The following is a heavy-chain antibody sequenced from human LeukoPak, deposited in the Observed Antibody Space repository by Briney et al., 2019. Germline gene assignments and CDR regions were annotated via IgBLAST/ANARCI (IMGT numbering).Heavy chain of an antibody. CDR3: AINQAGYCGGGSCYRHEFYYMDV. D-gene: IGHD2-15*01. V-gene: IGHV1-69*06. J-gene: IGHJ6*03. CDR2: IILVFGTA. Sequence: ASVKVSCKASGGTFSTYVISWVRQAPGQGLEWMGGIILVFGTANYAEKFQDRVTITADKSTSTAYMELSSLRSEDTAMYYCAINQAGYCGGGSCYRHEFYYMDVWGKGTSVTVSS. CDR1: GGTFSTYV.